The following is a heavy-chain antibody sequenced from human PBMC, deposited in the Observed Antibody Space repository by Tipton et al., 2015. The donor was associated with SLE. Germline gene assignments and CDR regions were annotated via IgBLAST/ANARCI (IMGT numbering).Heavy chain of an antibody. V-gene: IGHV4-59*11. CDR2: IYYSGST. CDR3: AREVGYSSSSHAFDI. CDR1: GGSISSHY. J-gene: IGHJ3*02. Sequence: TLSLTCAVYGGSISSHYWSWIRQPPGKGLEWIGYIYYSGSTNYNPSLKSRVTISVDTSKNQFSLKLSSVTAADTAVYHCAREVGYSSSSHAFDIWGQGTMVTVSS. D-gene: IGHD6-13*01.